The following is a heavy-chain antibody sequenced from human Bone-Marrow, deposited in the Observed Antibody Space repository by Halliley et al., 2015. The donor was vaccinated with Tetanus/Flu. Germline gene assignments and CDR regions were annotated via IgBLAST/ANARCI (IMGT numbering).Heavy chain of an antibody. CDR1: GFTFSVYY. CDR2: INSGGSTI. Sequence: SLRLSCAASGFTFSVYYLSWIRQAPGKGLEWVSYINSGGSTIYYADSVKGRFTISRDDSKNTLFLQMNSLRAEDTGVYYCGREIFKTIWYPADYWGQGTLVSVST. D-gene: IGHD3-10*01. V-gene: IGHV3-11*04. CDR3: GREIFKTIWYPADY. J-gene: IGHJ4*02.